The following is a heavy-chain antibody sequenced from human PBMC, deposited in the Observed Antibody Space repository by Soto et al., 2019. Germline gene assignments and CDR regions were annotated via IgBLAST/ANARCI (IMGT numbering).Heavy chain of an antibody. CDR2: IVVGSGNT. Sequence: SVKVSCKASGFTFTSSAVQWVRQARGQRLEWIGWIVVGSGNTNYAQKFQERVTITRDMSTSTAYMELSSLRSEDTAVYYCAADRAMVRGVKSDYWGQETLVTVSS. CDR1: GFTFTSSA. J-gene: IGHJ4*02. CDR3: AADRAMVRGVKSDY. V-gene: IGHV1-58*01. D-gene: IGHD3-10*01.